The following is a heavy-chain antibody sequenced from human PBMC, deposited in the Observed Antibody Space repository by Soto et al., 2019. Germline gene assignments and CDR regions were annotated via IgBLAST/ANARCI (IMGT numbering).Heavy chain of an antibody. J-gene: IGHJ6*02. V-gene: IGHV4-31*03. Sequence: TLSLTCTVSGGSISSGGYYWSWIRQHPGKGLERIGYIYYSGSTYYNPSLKSRVTISVDTSKNQFSLKLSSVTAADTAVYYCAREVAVGVDYYYYYGMDVWGQGTTVTVSS. D-gene: IGHD6-19*01. CDR1: GGSISSGGYY. CDR2: IYYSGST. CDR3: AREVAVGVDYYYYYGMDV.